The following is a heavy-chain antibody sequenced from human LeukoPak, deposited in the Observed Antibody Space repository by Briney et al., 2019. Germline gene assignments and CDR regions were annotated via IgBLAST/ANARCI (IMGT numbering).Heavy chain of an antibody. CDR2: IYYSGST. CDR3: ARVEYSSSRSRAFDI. J-gene: IGHJ3*02. Sequence: PSETLSLTCSVSGGSISSYYWSWIRQHPGKGLEWIGYIYYSGSTYYNPSLKSRVTISVDTSKNQFSLKLSSVTAADTAVYYCARVEYSSSRSRAFDIWGQGTMVTVSS. CDR1: GGSISSYY. V-gene: IGHV4-59*06. D-gene: IGHD6-6*01.